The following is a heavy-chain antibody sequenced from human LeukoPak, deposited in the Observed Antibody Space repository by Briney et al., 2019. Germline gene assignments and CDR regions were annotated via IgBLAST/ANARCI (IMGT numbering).Heavy chain of an antibody. CDR3: SREASGRSIRRIFDY. CDR2: INHSGST. Sequence: SETLSLTCAVYGGSFSGYYWSWIRQPPGKGLECIGEINHSGSTNYNPSLKSRVTISVDTSKNQISLKLSSVTAADTAVYYCSREASGRSIRRIFDYWGQGTLVTVSS. V-gene: IGHV4-34*01. CDR1: GGSFSGYY. D-gene: IGHD1-14*01. J-gene: IGHJ4*02.